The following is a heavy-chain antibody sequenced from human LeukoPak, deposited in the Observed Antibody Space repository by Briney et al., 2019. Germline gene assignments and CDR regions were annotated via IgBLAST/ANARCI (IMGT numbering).Heavy chain of an antibody. Sequence: ASVKVSCKASAGTFSSYAISWVRQAPGQGLEWMGGIIPIFGTANYAQKFQGRVTITTDESTSTAYMELSSLRSEDTAVYYCARGGYSYGYYGYWGQGTLVTVSS. CDR3: ARGGYSYGYYGY. D-gene: IGHD5-18*01. CDR1: AGTFSSYA. V-gene: IGHV1-69*05. CDR2: IIPIFGTA. J-gene: IGHJ4*02.